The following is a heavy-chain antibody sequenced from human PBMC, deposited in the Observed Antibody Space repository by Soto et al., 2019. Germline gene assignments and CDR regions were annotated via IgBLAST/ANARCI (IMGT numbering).Heavy chain of an antibody. CDR1: GGSISSYYW. V-gene: IGHV2-26*01. CDR2: IFSNDEK. J-gene: IGHJ4*02. D-gene: IGHD6-19*01. CDR3: ARIPVSQRAVAGTGFDY. Sequence: ETLSLTCTVSGGSISSYYWSWIRQPPGKALEWLAHIFSNDEKSYSTSLKSRLTISKDTSKSQVVLTMTNMDPVDTATYYCARIPVSQRAVAGTGFDYWGQGTLVTVSS.